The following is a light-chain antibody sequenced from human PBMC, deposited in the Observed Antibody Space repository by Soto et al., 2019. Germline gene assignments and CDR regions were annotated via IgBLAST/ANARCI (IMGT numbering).Light chain of an antibody. V-gene: IGLV2-11*01. CDR3: CSYAGSFPH. Sequence: QSVLTQPRSVSGSPGQSVTISCTGSSSDVGGYNFVSWYQKVPGKAPKLMIYDVTKRPSGVPDRFSGSKSGNTASLTISGLQGEDEADYYCCSYAGSFPHFGGGTKLTVL. CDR1: SSDVGGYNF. J-gene: IGLJ2*01. CDR2: DVT.